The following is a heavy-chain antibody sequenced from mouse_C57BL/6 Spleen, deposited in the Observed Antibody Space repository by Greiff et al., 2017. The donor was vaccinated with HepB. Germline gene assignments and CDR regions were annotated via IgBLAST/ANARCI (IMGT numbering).Heavy chain of an antibody. CDR3: ARGDDYGSSYFAY. J-gene: IGHJ3*01. V-gene: IGHV1-39*01. D-gene: IGHD1-1*01. CDR2: INPNYGTT. CDR1: GYSFTDYN. Sequence: EVKLMESGPELVKPGASVKISCKASGYSFTDYNMNWVKQSNGKSLEWIGVINPNYGTTSYNQKFKGKATLTVDQSSSTAYMQLNSLTSEDSAVYYCARGDDYGSSYFAYWGQGTLVTVSA.